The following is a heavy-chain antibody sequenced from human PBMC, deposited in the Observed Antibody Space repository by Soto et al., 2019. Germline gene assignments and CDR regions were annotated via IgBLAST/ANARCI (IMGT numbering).Heavy chain of an antibody. V-gene: IGHV3-23*01. D-gene: IGHD3-22*01. CDR1: GFTFSTYA. J-gene: IGHJ4*02. CDR2: ISGSGGNT. Sequence: GSLRLSCSASGFTFSTYAMSWVRQAPGKGLEWVSGISGSGGNTNHADSVKGRFIISRDNSKNTLYLQMNSLRAEDTAVYYCARDVYYYDTSGYYHPTYWGQGTLVTVSS. CDR3: ARDVYYYDTSGYYHPTY.